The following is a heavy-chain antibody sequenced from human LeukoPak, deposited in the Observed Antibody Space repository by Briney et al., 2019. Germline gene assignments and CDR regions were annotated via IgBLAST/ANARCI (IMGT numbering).Heavy chain of an antibody. D-gene: IGHD3-10*01. Sequence: SETLSLTCTVSGGSISSDYWRGIRQPAGKGLEWIGRISGSGTIPYNPALQSRLSISIDTSKNQFSLKLMSVTAADTAVYYCARDSGTTGEVKFDPWAQGTLVTVSS. CDR3: ARDSGTTGEVKFDP. J-gene: IGHJ5*02. CDR2: ISGSGTI. V-gene: IGHV4-4*07. CDR1: GGSISSDY.